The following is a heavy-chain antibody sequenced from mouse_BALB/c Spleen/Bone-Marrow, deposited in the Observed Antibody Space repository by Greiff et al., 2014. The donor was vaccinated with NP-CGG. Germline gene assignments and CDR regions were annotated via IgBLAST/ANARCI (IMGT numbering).Heavy chain of an antibody. V-gene: IGHV1-54*01. CDR1: GYAFTNYL. J-gene: IGHJ4*01. Sequence: QVQLQQPGAELVRPGTSVKVSCKASGYAFTNYLIEWVKQRPGQGLECIGVINPGSGGTNYNEKFKAKATLTADKSSSTAYMQLSSLTSDDSAVYFCARCLTGTSAMDYWGQGTSVTVSS. CDR2: INPGSGGT. D-gene: IGHD4-1*01. CDR3: ARCLTGTSAMDY.